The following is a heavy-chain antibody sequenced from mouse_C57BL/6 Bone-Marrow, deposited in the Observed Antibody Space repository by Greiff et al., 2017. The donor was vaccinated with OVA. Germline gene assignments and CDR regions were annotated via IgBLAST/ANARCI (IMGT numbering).Heavy chain of an antibody. D-gene: IGHD1-1*01. CDR3: ARVRVYYWYFDV. CDR1: GYTFTSYG. CDR2: IYPRSGNT. V-gene: IGHV1-81*01. Sequence: QVQLQQSGAELARPGASVKLSCKASGYTFTSYGISWVKQRTGQGLEWIGEIYPRSGNTYYNEKFKGKATLTADKSSSTAYMALRSLTSEDSAVYFCARVRVYYWYFDVWGTGTTVTVSS. J-gene: IGHJ1*03.